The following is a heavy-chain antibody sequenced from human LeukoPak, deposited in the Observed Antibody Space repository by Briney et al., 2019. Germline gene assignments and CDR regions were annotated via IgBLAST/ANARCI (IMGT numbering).Heavy chain of an antibody. CDR2: ISWNSGSI. Sequence: GGSLRLSCAASGFSFRNSWMTWVRQAPGKGLEWVSGISWNSGSIGYADSVKGRFTISRDNAKNSLYLQMNSLRAEDTALYYCAKAGCSSTSCYYWFDPWGQGTLVTVSS. J-gene: IGHJ5*02. D-gene: IGHD2-2*01. CDR3: AKAGCSSTSCYYWFDP. V-gene: IGHV3-9*01. CDR1: GFSFRNSW.